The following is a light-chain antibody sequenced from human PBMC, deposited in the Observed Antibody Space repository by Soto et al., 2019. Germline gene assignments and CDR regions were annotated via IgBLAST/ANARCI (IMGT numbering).Light chain of an antibody. J-gene: IGLJ2*01. Sequence: QSALTQPRSVSGSPGQSVTISCTGTSSDVGGYNYVSWYQQHPDKAPKLMISDVNKRPSGVPDRFSGSKSGNTASLTISGLQAEDEADYHCCSYAGSYTVVFGGGTKLTVL. CDR2: DVN. CDR3: CSYAGSYTVV. V-gene: IGLV2-11*01. CDR1: SSDVGGYNY.